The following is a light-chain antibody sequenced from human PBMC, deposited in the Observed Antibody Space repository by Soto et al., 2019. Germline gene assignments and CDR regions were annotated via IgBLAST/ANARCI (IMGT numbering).Light chain of an antibody. CDR3: QEYNNWPPYT. CDR1: QSVSSN. Sequence: EIVMKQSPATLSVSPGERATLSCRASQSVSSNLAWYQQKPGQAPRLLIYGASTRATGNPARFSGGGSGTEFTLTISSLQSADFAVYYCQEYNNWPPYTFGPGTKLEIK. J-gene: IGKJ2*01. V-gene: IGKV3-15*01. CDR2: GAS.